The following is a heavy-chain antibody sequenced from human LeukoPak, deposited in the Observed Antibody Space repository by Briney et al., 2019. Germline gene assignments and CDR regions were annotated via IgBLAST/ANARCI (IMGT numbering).Heavy chain of an antibody. V-gene: IGHV3-74*01. D-gene: IGHD5-24*01. Sequence: GGSLRLSCAASGFTFSSYWMHWVRQAPGRRLMWVSRINGDGSTTNYADSVKGRFTISRDNAKNSLYLQMNSLRAEDTAIYYCTRVGYIDEGIDYWGQGTLVTVSS. CDR2: INGDGSTT. J-gene: IGHJ4*02. CDR1: GFTFSSYW. CDR3: TRVGYIDEGIDY.